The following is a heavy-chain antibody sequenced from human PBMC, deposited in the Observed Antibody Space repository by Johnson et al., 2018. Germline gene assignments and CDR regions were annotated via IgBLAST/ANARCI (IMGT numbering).Heavy chain of an antibody. Sequence: QVQLVESGGGVVQXGRSXRLXCAASGFTFSSYGMHWVRQAPGKGLEWVAVISYDGSNNYYADSVKGRFTISRDNSKNTLYLQMNSLRAEDTAVYYCAKDHSPDQTYYYYYMDVWGKGTTVTVSS. V-gene: IGHV3-30*18. CDR1: GFTFSSYG. CDR3: AKDHSPDQTYYYYYMDV. J-gene: IGHJ6*03. D-gene: IGHD1-14*01. CDR2: ISYDGSNN.